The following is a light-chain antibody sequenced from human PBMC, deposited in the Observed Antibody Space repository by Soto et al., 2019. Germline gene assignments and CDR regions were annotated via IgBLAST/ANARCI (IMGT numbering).Light chain of an antibody. V-gene: IGKV1-6*01. J-gene: IGKJ4*01. Sequence: AIQMTQSPSSLSASVGDRVTISCRASQGIGNALGWYQQKPGKAPELLIYAASTLQSGVPLRFSGSGSGTDFTLTISSLQPEDFATYYCQQLYTYPLTFGGGTKVDIK. CDR2: AAS. CDR1: QGIGNA. CDR3: QQLYTYPLT.